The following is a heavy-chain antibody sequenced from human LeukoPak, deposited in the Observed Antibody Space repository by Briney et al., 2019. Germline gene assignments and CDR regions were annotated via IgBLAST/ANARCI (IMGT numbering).Heavy chain of an antibody. V-gene: IGHV1-58*02. Sequence: ASVKVSCKASGFTFTSSAMQWVRQARGQRLEWIGWIVVGSGNTNYAQKFQERVTITRDMSTSTAYMELSSLRSEDMAVYYCAAESPPYSGSYGGFGYWGQGTLVTVSS. CDR3: AAESPPYSGSYGGFGY. D-gene: IGHD1-26*01. CDR2: IVVGSGNT. J-gene: IGHJ4*02. CDR1: GFTFTSSA.